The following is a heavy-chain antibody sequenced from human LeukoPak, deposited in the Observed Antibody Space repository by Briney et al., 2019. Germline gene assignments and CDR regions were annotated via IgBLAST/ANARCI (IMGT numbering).Heavy chain of an antibody. CDR3: AKDLGSSISDYYYGMDV. V-gene: IGHV3-23*01. CDR2: ISGSGGST. CDR1: GFTFSSYA. Sequence: GGSLRLSCAASGFTFSSYAMSWVRQAPGKGLEWVSAISGSGGSTYYADSVKGRFTISRDNSKNTLYPQMNSLRAEDTAVYYCAKDLGSSISDYYYGMDVWGQGTTVTVSS. J-gene: IGHJ6*02. D-gene: IGHD1-26*01.